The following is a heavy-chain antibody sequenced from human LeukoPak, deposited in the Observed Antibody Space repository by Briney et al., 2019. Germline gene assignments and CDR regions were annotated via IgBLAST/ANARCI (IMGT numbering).Heavy chain of an antibody. Sequence: GGSLRLSCAASGFTFGSYDMHWVRQATGKGLEWVSAIGTAGDTYYPGSVKGRFTISRENAKNSLYLQMNSLRAEDTAVYYCARGGCSGGSCYFPDDAFDIWGQGTMVTVSS. CDR2: IGTAGDT. V-gene: IGHV3-13*01. J-gene: IGHJ3*02. CDR3: ARGGCSGGSCYFPDDAFDI. D-gene: IGHD2-15*01. CDR1: GFTFGSYD.